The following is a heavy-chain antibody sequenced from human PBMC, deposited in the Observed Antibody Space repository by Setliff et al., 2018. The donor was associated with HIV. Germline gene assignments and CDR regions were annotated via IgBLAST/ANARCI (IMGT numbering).Heavy chain of an antibody. V-gene: IGHV4-4*02. D-gene: IGHD2-2*01. J-gene: IGHJ4*02. CDR1: GGSISSSNW. CDR3: ARLAIPAATTDY. CDR2: IYHSGST. Sequence: PSETLSLTCAVSGGSISSSNWWSWVRQPPGKGLEWIGEIYHSGSTNYNPSLKSRVTISLDRSKTQFSLKLSSVTAADTAVYYGARLAIPAATTDYWGQGTLVTVSS.